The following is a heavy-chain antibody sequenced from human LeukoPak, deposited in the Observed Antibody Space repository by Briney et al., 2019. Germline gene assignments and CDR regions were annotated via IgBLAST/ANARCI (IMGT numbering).Heavy chain of an antibody. J-gene: IGHJ4*02. CDR1: GFTFGTYA. CDR3: ARDSTVLRFLEWFAPYYFDY. D-gene: IGHD3-3*01. Sequence: QAGGSLRLSCAASGFTFGTYALSWVRQAPGKGLEWVSAISNSGDNTYYADSVKGRFTISRDNSKNTLYLQMNSLRAEDTAVYYCARDSTVLRFLEWFAPYYFDYWGQGTLVTVSS. CDR2: ISNSGDNT. V-gene: IGHV3-23*01.